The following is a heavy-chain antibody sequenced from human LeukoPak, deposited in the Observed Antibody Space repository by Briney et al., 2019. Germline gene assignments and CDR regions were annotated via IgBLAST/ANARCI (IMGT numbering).Heavy chain of an antibody. D-gene: IGHD6-19*01. CDR2: IYYSGST. CDR3: ASNPFYSSGWQIDY. J-gene: IGHJ4*02. Sequence: SETLSLTCTVSGGSISSYYWSWIRQPPGKGLEWIGYIYYSGSTNYNPSLKSRVTISVDTSKNQFSLKLSSVTAADTAVYYCASNPFYSSGWQIDYWGQGTLVTVSS. V-gene: IGHV4-59*08. CDR1: GGSISSYY.